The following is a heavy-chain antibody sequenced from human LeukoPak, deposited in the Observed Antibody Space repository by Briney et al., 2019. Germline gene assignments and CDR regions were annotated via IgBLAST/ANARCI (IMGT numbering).Heavy chain of an antibody. V-gene: IGHV4-59*01. D-gene: IGHD5-18*01. CDR1: GGSISSYH. CDR2: IYYSGST. CDR3: ARGDTWFDP. J-gene: IGHJ5*02. Sequence: PSETLSLVCTVSGGSISSYHWSCIRQPPGKGLEWIGYIYYSGSTNYNPSLRSRVTISVDTSKNQFSLKLSSVTAADTAVYYCARGDTWFDPWGQGTLVTVSS.